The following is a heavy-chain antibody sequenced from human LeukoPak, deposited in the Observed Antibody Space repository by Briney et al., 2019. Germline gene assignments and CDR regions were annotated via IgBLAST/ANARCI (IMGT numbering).Heavy chain of an antibody. D-gene: IGHD3-9*01. J-gene: IGHJ4*02. CDR1: GYTFTSFA. V-gene: IGHV1-3*01. CDR3: ARSQEELRYFVPGDY. CDR2: INAGNGNT. Sequence: ASVKVSCKASGYTFTSFAMHWARQAPGQRLEWMGWINAGNGNTKYSQKFQGRVTITRDTSASTAYMELSSLRSEDTAVYYCARSQEELRYFVPGDYWGQGTLVTVSS.